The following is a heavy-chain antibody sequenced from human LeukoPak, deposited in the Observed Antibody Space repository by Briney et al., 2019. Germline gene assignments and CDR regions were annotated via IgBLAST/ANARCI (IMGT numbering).Heavy chain of an antibody. CDR2: ISSSGSSI. CDR1: GFTFSDYY. Sequence: GGSLRLSCAASGFTFSDYYMSWIRQAPGKGLEWVSYISSSGSSIYYADSVKGRFTISRDNAKNSLYLQMNSLRAEDTAVYYCARSSTSQHGYCSGGSCYAQGYWGQGTLVTVSS. J-gene: IGHJ4*02. CDR3: ARSSTSQHGYCSGGSCYAQGY. D-gene: IGHD2-15*01. V-gene: IGHV3-11*01.